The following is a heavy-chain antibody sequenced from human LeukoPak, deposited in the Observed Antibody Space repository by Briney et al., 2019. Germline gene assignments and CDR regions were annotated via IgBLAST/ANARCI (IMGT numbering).Heavy chain of an antibody. CDR1: GFTFSDSW. D-gene: IGHD6-6*01. V-gene: IGHV3-7*01. J-gene: IGHJ4*02. CDR2: TNQDGSVR. Sequence: GESLSLSCATSGFTFSDSWMSWFRQAPGKGLEWVAITNQDGSVRFYVDSVKGRFTISRDNAKNSLYLYMNSPGVEDTAVYFCARASRSTSSECWGQGILVTVSS. CDR3: ARASRSTSSEC.